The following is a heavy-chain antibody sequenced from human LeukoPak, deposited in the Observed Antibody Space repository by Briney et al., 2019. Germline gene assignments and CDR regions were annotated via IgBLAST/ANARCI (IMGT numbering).Heavy chain of an antibody. CDR2: IYHSGRT. Sequence: SGTLSLTCAVSAGSISRTNWWSWVRQSPGKGLEWIGEIYHSGRTNYNPSLKSRVTLSVDKSKNQFSLKLSSVTAADTAVYYCARVVGLYSGYDSPYYFDYWGQGTLVTVSS. D-gene: IGHD5-12*01. J-gene: IGHJ4*02. CDR1: AGSISRTNW. V-gene: IGHV4-4*02. CDR3: ARVVGLYSGYDSPYYFDY.